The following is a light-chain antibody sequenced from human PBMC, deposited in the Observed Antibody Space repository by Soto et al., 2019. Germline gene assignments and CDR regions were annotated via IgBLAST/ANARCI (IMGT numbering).Light chain of an antibody. CDR1: QSGSGSY. CDR3: QQYGKSPLT. J-gene: IGKJ4*01. CDR2: GAS. V-gene: IGKV3-20*01. Sequence: IVLPQSPGTLSLSPGERATLSCRASQSGSGSYLAWYQQKPGQAPRLLISGASRRATGVPDRFSGSGSGTDFTLTISSLEPEDFAVYYCQQYGKSPLTFGGGAKVDIK.